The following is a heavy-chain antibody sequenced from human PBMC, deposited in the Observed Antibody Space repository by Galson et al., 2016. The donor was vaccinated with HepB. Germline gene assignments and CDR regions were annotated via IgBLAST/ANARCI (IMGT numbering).Heavy chain of an antibody. Sequence: SETLSLTCTVSGGSISSTSYYWGWIRQPPGKGLEWIGNIYYSGNTYYKPSLKSRFTISGDTSKNQFSLKLTSVTPGDTAVYYCAIVPNRLLGRSHFDSWGQGTLVTVSS. V-gene: IGHV4-39*07. D-gene: IGHD3-16*01. CDR2: IYYSGNT. J-gene: IGHJ4*02. CDR1: GGSISSTSYY. CDR3: AIVPNRLLGRSHFDS.